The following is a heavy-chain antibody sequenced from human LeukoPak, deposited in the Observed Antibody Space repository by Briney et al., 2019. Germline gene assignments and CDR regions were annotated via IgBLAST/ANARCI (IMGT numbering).Heavy chain of an antibody. CDR3: VRGDYGDYTLFDY. CDR2: IYSGGST. J-gene: IGHJ4*02. Sequence: PGGSLRLSCAASGFPLSSNYMSWVRQAPGKGLEWVSVIYSGGSTYYADSVKGRFTISRDNSKNTLYLQMNSLRAEDTAVYYCVRGDYGDYTLFDYWGQGTLVTVSS. CDR1: GFPLSSNY. D-gene: IGHD4-17*01. V-gene: IGHV3-53*01.